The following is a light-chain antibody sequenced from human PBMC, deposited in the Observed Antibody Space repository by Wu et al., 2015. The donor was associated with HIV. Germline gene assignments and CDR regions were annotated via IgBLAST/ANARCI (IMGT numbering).Light chain of an antibody. Sequence: DIVMTQSPATLSISPGERATLSCRASQYIGINLAWYQLKPGQAPRLLIYDASTRATGVPARFTGSASGTDFTLTITNVEPEDFAIYFCQQRTQWLGTFGQGTRVEIK. J-gene: IGKJ1*01. CDR2: DAS. V-gene: IGKV3-15*01. CDR3: QQRTQWLGT. CDR1: QYIGIN.